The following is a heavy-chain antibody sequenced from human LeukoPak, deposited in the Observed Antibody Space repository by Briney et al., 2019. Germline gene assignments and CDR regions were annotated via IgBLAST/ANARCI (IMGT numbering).Heavy chain of an antibody. J-gene: IGHJ4*02. CDR3: ATARIVGATYGSGYYFDY. CDR1: GYTLTELS. Sequence: ASVNVSCKVSGYTLTELSMHWVRQAPGKGLEWMGGFDPEDGETIYAQKFQGRVTMTEDTSTDTAYMELSSLRSEDTAVYYCATARIVGATYGSGYYFDYWGQGTLVTVSS. D-gene: IGHD1-26*01. V-gene: IGHV1-24*01. CDR2: FDPEDGET.